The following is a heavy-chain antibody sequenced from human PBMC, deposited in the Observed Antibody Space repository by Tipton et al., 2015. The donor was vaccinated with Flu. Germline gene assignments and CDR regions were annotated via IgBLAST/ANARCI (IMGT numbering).Heavy chain of an antibody. CDR1: GGSISSFY. CDR2: VFHNGA. J-gene: IGHJ4*02. Sequence: TLSLTCTVSGGSISSFYWSWIRQPPGKGLEWIGNVFHNGASYNPSLKSRATISLDRSKNQISLKVTSVSAADTAIYYCMAIGGAFEAGHCVSTSCSINSWGPGTLVTVSP. CDR3: MAIGGAFEAGHCVSTSCSINS. V-gene: IGHV4-59*08. D-gene: IGHD2-2*01.